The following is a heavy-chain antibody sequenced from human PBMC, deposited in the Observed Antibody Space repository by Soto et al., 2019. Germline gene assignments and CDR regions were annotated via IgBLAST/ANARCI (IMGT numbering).Heavy chain of an antibody. CDR3: ARGLSLERRGMFDY. CDR2: INTNTGNP. Sequence: ASVKVSCKASGYTFTSYAMNWGRQAPGQGLEWMGWINTNTGNPTYAQGFTGRFVFSLDTSVSTAYLQICSLKAEDTAVYYCARGLSLERRGMFDYWGQGTLVTVSS. V-gene: IGHV7-4-1*01. CDR1: GYTFTSYA. D-gene: IGHD1-1*01. J-gene: IGHJ4*02.